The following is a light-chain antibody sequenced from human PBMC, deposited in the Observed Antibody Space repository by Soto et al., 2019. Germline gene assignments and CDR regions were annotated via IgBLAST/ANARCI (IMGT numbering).Light chain of an antibody. J-gene: IGKJ4*01. CDR3: QQYGSSLLLT. CDR1: QSVSSSY. Sequence: EIVLTQSPGTLSLSPGERATLSCRASQSVSSSYLAWYQQKPGQAPRLLIYGASSRATGIPDRFSGSGSGTDFTLTISRLEPEDFAVYYCQQYGSSLLLTFGGGTMVEIK. CDR2: GAS. V-gene: IGKV3-20*01.